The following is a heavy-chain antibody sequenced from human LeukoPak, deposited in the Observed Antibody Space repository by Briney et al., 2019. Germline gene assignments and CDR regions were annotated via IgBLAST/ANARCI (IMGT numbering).Heavy chain of an antibody. CDR3: GKSGDYYYYYMDV. V-gene: IGHV4-34*01. J-gene: IGHJ6*03. CDR2: INHSGST. Sequence: PSETLSLTCAVYGGSFSGYYWSWIRQPPGKGLEWIGEINHSGSTNYNPSLKSRVTISVDTSKNQFSLKLSSVTAADTAVYYCGKSGDYYYYYMDVWGKGTTVTVSS. CDR1: GGSFSGYY. D-gene: IGHD3-10*01.